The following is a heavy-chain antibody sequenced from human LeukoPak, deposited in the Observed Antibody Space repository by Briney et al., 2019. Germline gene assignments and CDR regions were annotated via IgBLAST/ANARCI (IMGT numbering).Heavy chain of an antibody. V-gene: IGHV4-39*01. CDR1: GGSISSHY. CDR3: RRYYYDSSGYTFDY. CDR2: IYYSGST. D-gene: IGHD3-22*01. J-gene: IGHJ4*02. Sequence: SETLSLTCTVSGGSISSHYWGWIRQPPGKGLEWIGSIYYSGSTYYNPSLKSRVTISVDTSKNQFSLKLSSVTAADTAVYYCRRYYYDSSGYTFDYWGQGTLVTVSS.